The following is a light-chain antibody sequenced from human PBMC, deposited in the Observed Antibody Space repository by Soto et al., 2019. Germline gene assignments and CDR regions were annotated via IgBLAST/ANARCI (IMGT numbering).Light chain of an antibody. CDR2: DAS. CDR3: QQRSTWPLT. V-gene: IGKV3-11*01. CDR1: QSVSNY. Sequence: EIVLTQSPATLSLSPGERATLSCRASQSVSNYLAWYHQKPGQAPRLLIYDASSRATGVPARVSGNGSGTDFTLTISSIEPEEFAIYYCQQRSTWPLTFGQGTKLEIK. J-gene: IGKJ2*01.